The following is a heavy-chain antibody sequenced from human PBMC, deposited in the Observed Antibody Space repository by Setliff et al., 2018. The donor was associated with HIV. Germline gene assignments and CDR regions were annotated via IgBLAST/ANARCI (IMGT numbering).Heavy chain of an antibody. V-gene: IGHV3-20*04. CDR2: ISWNSVKI. Sequence: ETLSLTCTVSGGSIRVDNYFWGWIRQPPGKGLEWVSSISWNSVKIDYADSMKGRFTISRDNARNSLYLQMTSLRAEDTALYYCARDHMITFGGVPYGMDVWGQGTTVTVSS. D-gene: IGHD3-16*01. J-gene: IGHJ6*02. CDR3: ARDHMITFGGVPYGMDV. CDR1: GGSIRVDNYF.